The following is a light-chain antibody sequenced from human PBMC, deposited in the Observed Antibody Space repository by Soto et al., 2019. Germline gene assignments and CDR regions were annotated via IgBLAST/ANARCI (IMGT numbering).Light chain of an antibody. Sequence: QSALTQPASVSGSPGQSITISCPGTSSDVGGYNYVSWYQQHPGKAPKLMIYDVSNRPSGGSNRFSGSKSGNTASLTISGLQAEDEADYSCSSYTSSSSVVFGGGTKLTVL. V-gene: IGLV2-14*01. J-gene: IGLJ2*01. CDR1: SSDVGGYNY. CDR2: DVS. CDR3: SSYTSSSSVV.